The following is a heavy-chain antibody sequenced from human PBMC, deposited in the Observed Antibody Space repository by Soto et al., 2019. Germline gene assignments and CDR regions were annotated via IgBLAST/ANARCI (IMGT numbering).Heavy chain of an antibody. Sequence: QVQLVESGGGVVQPGRSLRLSCAASGFTFSSYAMHWVRQAPGKGLEWVAVISYDGSNKYYADSVKGRFPISRDNSKNTLYLQMNSLRAEDTAVYYCARVPSSRGRAHFDYWGQGTLVTVSS. CDR1: GFTFSSYA. CDR3: ARVPSSRGRAHFDY. J-gene: IGHJ4*02. D-gene: IGHD2-15*01. V-gene: IGHV3-30-3*01. CDR2: ISYDGSNK.